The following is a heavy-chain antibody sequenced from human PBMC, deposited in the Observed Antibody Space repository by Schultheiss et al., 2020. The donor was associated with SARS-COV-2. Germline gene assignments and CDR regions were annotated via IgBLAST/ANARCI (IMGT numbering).Heavy chain of an antibody. CDR2: IYSGGST. CDR1: GFTFSSYA. Sequence: GGSLRLSCAASGFTFSSYAMSWVRQAPGKGLEWVSVIYSGGSTYYADSVKGRFTISRDNSKNTLYLQMNSLRAEDTAVYYCARDTWFGELPGYYGMDVWGQGTTVTVSS. V-gene: IGHV3-23*03. CDR3: ARDTWFGELPGYYGMDV. D-gene: IGHD3-10*01. J-gene: IGHJ6*02.